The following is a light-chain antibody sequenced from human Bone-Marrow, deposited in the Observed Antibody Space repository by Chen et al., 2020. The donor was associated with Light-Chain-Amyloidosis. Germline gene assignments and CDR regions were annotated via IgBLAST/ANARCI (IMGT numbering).Light chain of an antibody. Sequence: SSELPKPPSVSVSPGQTARITCSGDDLPTKYAYWYQQKPGQAPVLVIHRETERPSGISERFSGYSSGTTATLTISGVQAEDEADYHCQSADSSGTYEVIFGGGTKLTVL. CDR3: QSADSSGTYEVI. J-gene: IGLJ2*01. CDR1: DLPTKY. CDR2: RET. V-gene: IGLV3-25*03.